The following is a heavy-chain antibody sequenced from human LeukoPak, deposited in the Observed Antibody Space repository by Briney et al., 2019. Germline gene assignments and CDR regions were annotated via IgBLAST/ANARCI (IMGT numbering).Heavy chain of an antibody. Sequence: PGGSLRLSCAASGFTFSSYSMNWVRQAPGKGLEWVSSISSSSSYMYYADSVKGRFTISRDNAKNSLYLQMNSLRAEDTAVYYCAREKRTYSSGWFTDWGQGTLVTVSS. D-gene: IGHD6-19*01. J-gene: IGHJ4*02. CDR2: ISSSSSYM. V-gene: IGHV3-21*01. CDR1: GFTFSSYS. CDR3: AREKRTYSSGWFTD.